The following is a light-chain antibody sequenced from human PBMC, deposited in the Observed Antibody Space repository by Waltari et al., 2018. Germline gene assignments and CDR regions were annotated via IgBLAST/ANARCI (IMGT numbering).Light chain of an antibody. CDR3: QQGYSYPFT. J-gene: IGKJ3*01. Sequence: DIQMTQSPSSLSASVGDTVTITCQASQGIANNLNWYQQKPGKAPKLLIYSSFSLQRWIPSRFRRTGSGTPFTLPISSLQPEYFATFYCQQGYSYPFTFGPGTKLDIK. V-gene: IGKV1-16*01. CDR2: SSF. CDR1: QGIANN.